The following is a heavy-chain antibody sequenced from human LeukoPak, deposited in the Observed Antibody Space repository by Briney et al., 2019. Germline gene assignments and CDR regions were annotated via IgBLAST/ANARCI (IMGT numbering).Heavy chain of an antibody. D-gene: IGHD4/OR15-4a*01. J-gene: IGHJ4*01. V-gene: IGHV1-2*02. CDR2: INPNSGGT. Sequence: ASVKVSCKASGYTFTGYYMHWVRQAPGQGLEWMGWINPNSGGTNYAQKFQGRVTMTRDTSTSTVYMELSSLRSEDTAVYYCARDPRGAKYYFDYWGQGTLVTVSS. CDR1: GYTFTGYY. CDR3: ARDPRGAKYYFDY.